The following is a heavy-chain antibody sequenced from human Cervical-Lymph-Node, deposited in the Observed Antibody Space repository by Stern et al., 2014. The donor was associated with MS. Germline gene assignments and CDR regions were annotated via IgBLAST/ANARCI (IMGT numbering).Heavy chain of an antibody. CDR1: GFTFSSYG. V-gene: IGHV3-30*18. Sequence: QVQLVQSGGGVVQPGRSLRLSCAASGFTFSSYGMHWVRQAPGKGLERVALISHDGNKKNYADSLKGRFTISRDNSKNTLYLQLNSLRPEDTGIYYCAKDVDYDFWSGYPDYWGQGALVTVSS. CDR2: ISHDGNKK. CDR3: AKDVDYDFWSGYPDY. J-gene: IGHJ4*02. D-gene: IGHD3-3*01.